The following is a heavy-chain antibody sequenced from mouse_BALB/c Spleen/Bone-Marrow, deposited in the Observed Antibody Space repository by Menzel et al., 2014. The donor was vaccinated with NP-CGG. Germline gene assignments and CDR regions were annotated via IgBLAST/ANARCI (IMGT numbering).Heavy chain of an antibody. V-gene: IGHV14-3*02. J-gene: IGHJ1*01. CDR1: GFNIKDTY. CDR2: IDPANGNT. CDR3: AKYDYGWYFYV. Sequence: VQLQQSGAELVKPGASVKLSCTASGFNIKDTYMHWVKQRPEQGLEWIGRIDPANGNTKYDPKFQGKATITADTSSNTAYLQLSSLTSEDTAVYYCAKYDYGWYFYVWGAGTTVTVSS. D-gene: IGHD1-1*01.